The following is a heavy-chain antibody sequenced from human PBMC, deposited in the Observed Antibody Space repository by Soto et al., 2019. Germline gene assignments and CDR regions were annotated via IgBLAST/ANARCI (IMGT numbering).Heavy chain of an antibody. CDR3: ARAYSDAFDI. V-gene: IGHV3-11*01. Sequence: VQLLESGGGFVQPGGSLRLSCAASGFTFSTYMIWIRQAPGKGLEWAAYISSSGTGIYYPDSVKGRFTISRDNAKNSLYLQMSSLRAEDTAVYYCARAYSDAFDIWGQGTMVTVSS. CDR2: ISSSGTGI. J-gene: IGHJ3*02. D-gene: IGHD2-15*01. CDR1: GFTFSTY.